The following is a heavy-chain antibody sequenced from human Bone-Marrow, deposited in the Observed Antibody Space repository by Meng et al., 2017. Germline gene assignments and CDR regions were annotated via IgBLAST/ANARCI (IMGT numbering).Heavy chain of an antibody. CDR3: ARDSGGGSYYFDY. CDR2: IWYDGSTK. J-gene: IGHJ4*02. CDR1: AVTFSSYV. V-gene: IGHV3-33*01. D-gene: IGHD1-26*01. Sequence: QGWLGGSGGGVVQPGRSLVLSWAASAVTFSSYVMHWVRQAPGKGLEWVAVIWYDGSTKYYADPVKGRFTISRDNSKNSLYLQMNSLRAEDTAVYYCARDSGGGSYYFDYWGQGTLVTVSS.